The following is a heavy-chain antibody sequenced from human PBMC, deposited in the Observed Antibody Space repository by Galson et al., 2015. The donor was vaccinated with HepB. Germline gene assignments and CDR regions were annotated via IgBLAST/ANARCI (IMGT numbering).Heavy chain of an antibody. V-gene: IGHV3-23*01. Sequence: SLRLSCAASGFTFSSYAMSWVRQAPGNGLEWVSAISGSGSSPYYADSVKGRFTISRDNSKRTLYLQMNSLRAEDTAVYYCAKGYIVVEKAFDIWGQGTMVTVSS. CDR3: AKGYIVVEKAFDI. CDR1: GFTFSSYA. D-gene: IGHD2-21*01. CDR2: ISGSGSSP. J-gene: IGHJ3*02.